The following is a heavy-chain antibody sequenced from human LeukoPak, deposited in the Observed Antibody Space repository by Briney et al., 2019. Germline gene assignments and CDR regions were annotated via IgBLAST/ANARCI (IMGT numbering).Heavy chain of an antibody. CDR1: GFPFSDFS. V-gene: IGHV3-23*01. CDR3: AKQSYARSLGE. J-gene: IGHJ4*02. D-gene: IGHD2-8*01. CDR2: TNSGGSTK. Sequence: GGSLRLSCATSGFPFSDFSMTWVRQAPGKGLEWISTTNSGGSTKDYAESVKGRFTISRDNSKNTLYLQMSSLRVEDTAIYYCAKQSYARSLGEGGPGTLVTVSS.